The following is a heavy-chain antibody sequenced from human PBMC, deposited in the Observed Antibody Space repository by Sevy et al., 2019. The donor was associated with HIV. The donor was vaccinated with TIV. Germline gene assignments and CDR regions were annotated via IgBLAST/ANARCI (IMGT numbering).Heavy chain of an antibody. CDR1: GFSFDRFA. CDR2: ISYDGGNK. J-gene: IGHJ4*02. Sequence: GGSLRLPCAASGFSFDRFAMHWVRQAPGKGLEWVALISYDGGNKYYADFVRGRFSISRDNSKNTLFLQMNRLSPEDTGIYYCAKIPRGYSYASFLDSWGQGTPVTVSS. CDR3: AKIPRGYSYASFLDS. V-gene: IGHV3-30*18. D-gene: IGHD5-18*01.